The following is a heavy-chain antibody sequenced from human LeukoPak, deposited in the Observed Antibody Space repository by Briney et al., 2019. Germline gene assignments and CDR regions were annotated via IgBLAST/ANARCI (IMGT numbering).Heavy chain of an antibody. J-gene: IGHJ6*02. CDR2: MNPNSGNT. CDR1: GYTFTSYD. V-gene: IGHV1-8*01. D-gene: IGHD3-22*01. CDR3: ARDYDSSGYFNAYYYYGMDL. Sequence: ASVKVSCKASGYTFTSYDINWVRQATGQGLEWMGWMNPNSGNTGYAQKFQGRVTMTRNTSISTAYMELSSLRSEDTAVYYCARDYDSSGYFNAYYYYGMDLWGQGTTVTVSS.